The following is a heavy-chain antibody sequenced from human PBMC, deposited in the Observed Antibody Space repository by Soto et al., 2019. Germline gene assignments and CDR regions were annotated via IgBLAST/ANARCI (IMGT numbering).Heavy chain of an antibody. D-gene: IGHD4-17*01. V-gene: IGHV1-18*01. Sequence: ASVKVSCKASGYTFTSYGISWVRQAPGQGLEWMGWISAYNGNTNYAQKLQGRVTMTTDTSTSTAYMELRSLRSDDTAVYYCATEGLTTVVNRIFHYWGQGTLVTVSS. J-gene: IGHJ4*02. CDR2: ISAYNGNT. CDR1: GYTFTSYG. CDR3: ATEGLTTVVNRIFHY.